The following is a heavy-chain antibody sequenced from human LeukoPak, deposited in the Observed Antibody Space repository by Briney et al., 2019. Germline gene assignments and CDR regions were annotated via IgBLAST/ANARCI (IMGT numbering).Heavy chain of an antibody. D-gene: IGHD1-26*01. CDR3: AGGGGSYYERPFDY. V-gene: IGHV1-8*01. Sequence: GASVKVSCKASGYTFTSYDINWVRQATGQGLEWMGWMNPNSGNTGYAQKFQGRVTMTRNTSISTAYMELSSLRSEDTAVYYCAGGGGSYYERPFDYWGQGTLVTVSS. CDR1: GYTFTSYD. J-gene: IGHJ4*02. CDR2: MNPNSGNT.